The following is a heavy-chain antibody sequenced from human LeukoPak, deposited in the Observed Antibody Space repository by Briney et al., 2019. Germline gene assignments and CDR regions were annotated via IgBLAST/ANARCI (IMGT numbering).Heavy chain of an antibody. CDR3: AKGRVVLIFGVVISFDY. CDR2: ISGSGGST. V-gene: IGHV3-23*01. CDR1: GFTFSSYA. Sequence: GGSLRLSCAASGFTFSSYAMSWVRQAPGKGLEWVSAISGSGGSTYYADSVKGRFTISRDNSKNTLYLQMNSLRAEDTAVYYCAKGRVVLIFGVVISFDYWGQGTLVTVSS. D-gene: IGHD3-3*01. J-gene: IGHJ4*02.